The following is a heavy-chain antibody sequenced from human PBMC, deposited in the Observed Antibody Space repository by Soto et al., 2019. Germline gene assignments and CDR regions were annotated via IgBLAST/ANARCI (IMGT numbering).Heavy chain of an antibody. Sequence: QLQLQESGPGLVKPSETLSLTCTVSGGSLSSSSYYWGWIRQPPGKGMEWIGSIYFSGGTSFNPSVKSRVTKSVDKSKNQFSPKLNSVPAADTAVYYCARHGSSMATIGYFDHWGQGTLVNVSS. J-gene: IGHJ4*02. V-gene: IGHV4-39*01. D-gene: IGHD5-12*01. CDR3: ARHGSSMATIGYFDH. CDR1: GGSLSSSSYY. CDR2: IYFSGGT.